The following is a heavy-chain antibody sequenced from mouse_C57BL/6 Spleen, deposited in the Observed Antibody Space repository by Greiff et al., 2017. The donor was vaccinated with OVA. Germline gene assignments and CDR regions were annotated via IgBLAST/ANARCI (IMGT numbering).Heavy chain of an antibody. V-gene: IGHV1-5*01. CDR3: TRLGVVATDYAMDY. CDR2: IYPGNSDT. J-gene: IGHJ4*01. Sequence: EVQLQQSGTVLARPGASVKMSCKTSGYTFTSYWMHWVKQRPGQGLEWIGAIYPGNSDTSYNQKFKGKAKMTAVTSASTAYMELSSLTNEDSAVYYCTRLGVVATDYAMDYWGQGTSVTVSS. D-gene: IGHD1-1*01. CDR1: GYTFTSYW.